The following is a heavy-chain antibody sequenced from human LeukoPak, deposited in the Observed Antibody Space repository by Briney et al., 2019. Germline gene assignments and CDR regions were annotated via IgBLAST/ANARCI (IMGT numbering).Heavy chain of an antibody. CDR3: ARDRVTIWSGYQNFDY. D-gene: IGHD3-3*01. Sequence: ASVKVSCKASGYTFTSYGINWVRQAPGQGLEWMGWVSPYNGNTNYAQKLQGRVTMTTDTSTSTAYKELRSLRSDDTAVYYCARDRVTIWSGYQNFDYWGQGTLVTVSS. CDR2: VSPYNGNT. J-gene: IGHJ4*02. V-gene: IGHV1-18*01. CDR1: GYTFTSYG.